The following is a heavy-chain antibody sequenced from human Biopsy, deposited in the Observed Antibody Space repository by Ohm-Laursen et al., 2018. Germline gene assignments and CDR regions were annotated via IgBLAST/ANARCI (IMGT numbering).Heavy chain of an antibody. J-gene: IGHJ3*01. CDR3: VKDGGQTAPYSFDV. CDR1: GFTFSDHN. Sequence: LSLTCAASGFTFSDHNMHWVRQAPGKGLEWVAFIWSSATYKAYADSVKGRFTVSRVNSENTVYLQMNSLSADDTAIYSCVKDGGQTAPYSFDVWGQGTMVTVSS. CDR2: IWSSATYK. V-gene: IGHV3-33*06. D-gene: IGHD3-16*01.